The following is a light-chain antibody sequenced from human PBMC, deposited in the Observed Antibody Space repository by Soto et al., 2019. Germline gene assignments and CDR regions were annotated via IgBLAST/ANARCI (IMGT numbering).Light chain of an antibody. J-gene: IGKJ1*01. CDR2: KAS. V-gene: IGKV1-5*03. CDR1: QTVSSW. Sequence: DIQMTQSPSTLSVSVGDRVTITCRASQTVSSWLAWYQKKPGKAPKLLIYKASTLTSGVPSRFSGSGSGTEFTLTISSLQPDDFATYYCQHYNSYSEAFGQGTKVDI. CDR3: QHYNSYSEA.